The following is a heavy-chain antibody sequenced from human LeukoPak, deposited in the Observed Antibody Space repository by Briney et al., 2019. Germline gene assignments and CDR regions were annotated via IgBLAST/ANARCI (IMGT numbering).Heavy chain of an antibody. CDR2: IYYSGST. V-gene: IGHV4-31*03. Sequence: SQTLSLTCTVSGGSISSGGYYWSWIRQHPGKGLEWIGYIYYSGSTNYNPSLKSRVTISVDTSKNQFSLKLSSVTAADTAVYYCARDVRGAFDYWGQGTLVTVSS. CDR3: ARDVRGAFDY. J-gene: IGHJ4*02. CDR1: GGSISSGGYY.